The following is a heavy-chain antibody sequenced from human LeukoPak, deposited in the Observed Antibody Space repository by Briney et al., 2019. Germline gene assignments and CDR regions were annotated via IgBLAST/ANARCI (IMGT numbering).Heavy chain of an antibody. D-gene: IGHD3-22*01. Sequence: ASVRVSCKASGYTFTSYYMHWVRQAPGQGLEWMGIINPSGGSTSYAQKFQGRVTMTRDMSTSTVYMELSSLGSEDTAVYYCARPRSAYYDSSGFYIWGQGSLVTVSS. CDR3: ARPRSAYYDSSGFYI. CDR2: INPSGGST. J-gene: IGHJ4*02. CDR1: GYTFTSYY. V-gene: IGHV1-46*01.